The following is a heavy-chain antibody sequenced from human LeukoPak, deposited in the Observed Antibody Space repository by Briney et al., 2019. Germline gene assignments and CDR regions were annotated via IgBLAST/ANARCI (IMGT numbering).Heavy chain of an antibody. V-gene: IGHV1-2*06. Sequence: ASVKVSCTASGYTFTGYYMHWVRQAPGQGLEWMGRINPNSGGTNYAQKFQGRVTMTRDTSISTAYMELSRLRSDDTAVYYCASAGYSSGYCSGGSCHNGMDVWGQGTTVTVSS. CDR3: ASAGYSSGYCSGGSCHNGMDV. J-gene: IGHJ6*02. CDR2: INPNSGGT. CDR1: GYTFTGYY. D-gene: IGHD2-15*01.